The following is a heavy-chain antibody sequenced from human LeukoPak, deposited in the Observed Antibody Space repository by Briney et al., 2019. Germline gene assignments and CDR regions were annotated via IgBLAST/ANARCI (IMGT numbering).Heavy chain of an antibody. V-gene: IGHV3-30*02. CDR3: AKELAMIVVAPRRYAFDI. CDR1: GFTFSSYG. CDR2: IRYDGSNK. D-gene: IGHD3-22*01. J-gene: IGHJ3*02. Sequence: GGSLRLSCAASGFTFSSYGMHWVRQAPGKGLEWVAFIRYDGSNKYYADSVKGRSTISRDNSKSTLYLQMNSLRAEDTAVYYCAKELAMIVVAPRRYAFDIWGQGTMVTVSS.